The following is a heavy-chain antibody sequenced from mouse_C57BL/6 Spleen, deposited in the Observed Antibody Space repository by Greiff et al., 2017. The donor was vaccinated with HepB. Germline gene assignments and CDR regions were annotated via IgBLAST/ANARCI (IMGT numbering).Heavy chain of an antibody. D-gene: IGHD2-1*01. CDR2: IYWDDDK. V-gene: IGHV8-12*01. Sequence: QVTLKVCGPGILQSSQPLSLTCSFSGFSLSTSGMGVSWIRQPSGKGLEWLAHIYWDDDKRYNPSLKSRLTISKDTSRNQVSLKITSVDTADTATYYCARRAGGNEGSWFAYWGQGTLVTVSA. CDR1: GFSLSTSGMG. J-gene: IGHJ3*01. CDR3: ARRAGGNEGSWFAY.